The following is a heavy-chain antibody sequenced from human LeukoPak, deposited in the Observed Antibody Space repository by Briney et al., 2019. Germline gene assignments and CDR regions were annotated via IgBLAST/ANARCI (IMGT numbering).Heavy chain of an antibody. Sequence: GGSLRLSCAASGFTFDDYGMSWVRQAPGKGLEWVSGINWNGGSTGCADSVKGRFTISRDNAKNSLYLQMNSLRAEDTALYYCARDSESIAAAGTSLDYFDYWGQGTLVTVSS. J-gene: IGHJ4*02. CDR3: ARDSESIAAAGTSLDYFDY. D-gene: IGHD6-13*01. V-gene: IGHV3-20*04. CDR2: INWNGGST. CDR1: GFTFDDYG.